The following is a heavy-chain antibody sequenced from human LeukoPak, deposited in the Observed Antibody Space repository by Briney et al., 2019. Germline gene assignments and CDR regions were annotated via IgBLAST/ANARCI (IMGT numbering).Heavy chain of an antibody. V-gene: IGHV4-39*02. J-gene: IGHJ5*02. CDR3: ARDGGLELPLGWFDP. CDR1: GGSISSSSDY. Sequence: SETLSLTCTVSGGSISSSSDYWGWIRQAPGKGLEWIGSIYYHENTYYNSSLKSRVTISVDTSKNQFSLKLSSMTAADTAVYYCARDGGLELPLGWFDPWGQGTLVIVSS. CDR2: IYYHENT. D-gene: IGHD1-7*01.